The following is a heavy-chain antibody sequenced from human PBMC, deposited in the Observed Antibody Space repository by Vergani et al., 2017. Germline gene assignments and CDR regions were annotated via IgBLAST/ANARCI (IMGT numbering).Heavy chain of an antibody. D-gene: IGHD3-22*01. CDR3: ARDTYDSSGYRFDY. J-gene: IGHJ4*02. CDR1: GGTFSSYA. Sequence: QVQLVQSGAEVKKPGSSVKVSCKASGGTFSSYAISWVRQAPGQGLEWMGIINPSGGRTSYAQKFQGRVTMTRDTSTSTVYMELSSLISEDTAVYYCARDTYDSSGYRFDYWGQGTLVTVSS. V-gene: IGHV1-46*01. CDR2: INPSGGRT.